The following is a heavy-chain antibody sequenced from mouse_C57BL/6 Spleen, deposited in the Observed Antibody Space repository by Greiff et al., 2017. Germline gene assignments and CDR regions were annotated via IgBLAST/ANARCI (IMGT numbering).Heavy chain of an antibody. D-gene: IGHD4-1*01. CDR1: GYSITSGYY. Sequence: EVKLQESGPGLVKPSQSLSLTCSVTGYSITSGYYWNWIRQFPGNKLEWMGYISYDGSNNYNPSLKNRISITRDTSKNQFFLKLNSVTTEDTATYYCARGEPLTGTGYGGQGTTLTVSS. J-gene: IGHJ2*01. CDR3: ARGEPLTGTGY. V-gene: IGHV3-6*01. CDR2: ISYDGSN.